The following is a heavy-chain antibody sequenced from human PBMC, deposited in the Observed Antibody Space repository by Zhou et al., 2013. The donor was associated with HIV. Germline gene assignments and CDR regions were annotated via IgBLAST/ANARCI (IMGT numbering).Heavy chain of an antibody. V-gene: IGHV4-4*07. Sequence: QVQLQESGPGLVKPSETLSLTCSVSGGSIRSLYFSWIRQPAGKGLEWIGRIYTSGGTDYNPSLKSRVTMSVDTSQNQISLKLSSVTAADTAVYYCARAERLDHQMDVWGKGTTVTVSS. CDR2: IYTSGGT. CDR1: GGSIRSLY. J-gene: IGHJ6*04. CDR3: ARAERLDHQMDV.